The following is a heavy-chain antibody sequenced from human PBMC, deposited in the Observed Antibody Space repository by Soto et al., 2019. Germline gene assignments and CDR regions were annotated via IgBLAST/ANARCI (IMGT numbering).Heavy chain of an antibody. CDR1: GGSVSIGDYL. D-gene: IGHD4-17*01. CDR3: SRASGGDSGDYAGLFDR. V-gene: IGHV4-30-4*01. CDR2: IHDSGNT. J-gene: IGHJ5*02. Sequence: VQLQESGPGLVTPSQTLSLTCTVFGGSVSIGDYLWSWIRQRPGKGLEWIGYIHDSGNTYYNPSLKSRVTISLDTSKIQISLKVTSMTAADADVYFCSRASGGDSGDYAGLFDRWGQGNLVTVSS.